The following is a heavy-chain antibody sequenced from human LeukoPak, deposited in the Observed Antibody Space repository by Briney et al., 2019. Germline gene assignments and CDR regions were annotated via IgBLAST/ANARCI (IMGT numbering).Heavy chain of an antibody. V-gene: IGHV3-53*01. CDR1: GFTFSSYA. Sequence: PGGSLRLSCAASGFTFSSYAMHWVRQAPGKGLEWVSVIYSGGSTYYADSVKGRFTISRDNSKNTLYLQMNSLRAEDTAVYYCARDRSGPFDYWGQGTLVTVSS. CDR3: ARDRSGPFDY. D-gene: IGHD2-15*01. CDR2: IYSGGST. J-gene: IGHJ4*02.